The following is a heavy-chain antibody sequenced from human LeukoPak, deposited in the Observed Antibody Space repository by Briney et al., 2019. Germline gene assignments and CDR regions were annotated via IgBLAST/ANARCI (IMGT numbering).Heavy chain of an antibody. CDR3: ARGQGGRKAAAAYYYYMGV. V-gene: IGHV1-8*01. Sequence: GASVKVSCKASGYTFTSYDINWVRQATGQGLEWMGWMNPNSGNTGYAQKFQGRVTMTRNTSISTAYMELSSLRSEDTAVYYCARGQGGRKAAAAYYYYMGVWGKGTTVTISS. CDR2: MNPNSGNT. J-gene: IGHJ6*03. D-gene: IGHD6-13*01. CDR1: GYTFTSYD.